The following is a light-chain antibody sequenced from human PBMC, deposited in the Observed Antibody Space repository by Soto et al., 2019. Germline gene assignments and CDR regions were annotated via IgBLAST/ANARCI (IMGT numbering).Light chain of an antibody. V-gene: IGKV3-15*01. Sequence: ETVMTQSPDTLSVSPGESATLSCRASQGVSTNLAWFQQKPGQTPRLVLYGASKRATGIPARFSGSGSGRHFTLTISSLQSEDFGVYYCQHYNNWPPYSFGQGTKVEIK. J-gene: IGKJ2*03. CDR3: QHYNNWPPYS. CDR1: QGVSTN. CDR2: GAS.